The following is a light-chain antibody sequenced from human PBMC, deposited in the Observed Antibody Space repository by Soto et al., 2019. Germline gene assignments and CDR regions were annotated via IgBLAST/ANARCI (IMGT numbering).Light chain of an antibody. CDR2: GAS. J-gene: IGKJ5*01. V-gene: IGKV3-20*01. Sequence: EIVLTQSPGTLSLPPGERATLSCRASQSVSSSYLAWYQQKPGQAPRLLIYGASSRATGIPDRFGGSGSGTDFTLTISRLEPEDFAVYYCQQYGSSPRITFGQGTRLEIK. CDR3: QQYGSSPRIT. CDR1: QSVSSSY.